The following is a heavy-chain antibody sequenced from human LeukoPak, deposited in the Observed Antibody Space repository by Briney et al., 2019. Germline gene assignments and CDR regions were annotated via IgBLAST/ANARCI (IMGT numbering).Heavy chain of an antibody. V-gene: IGHV3-30*18. CDR1: GFTFSSYG. D-gene: IGHD2-2*01. Sequence: PGRSLRLSCAASGFTFSSYGMHWVRQAPGKGLEWVAVISYDGSNKYYADSVKGRFTISRDNSKNTLYLQMNSLRAEDTAVYYRAKGQDIVVVYYYYGMDVWGQGTTVTVSS. J-gene: IGHJ6*02. CDR3: AKGQDIVVVYYYYGMDV. CDR2: ISYDGSNK.